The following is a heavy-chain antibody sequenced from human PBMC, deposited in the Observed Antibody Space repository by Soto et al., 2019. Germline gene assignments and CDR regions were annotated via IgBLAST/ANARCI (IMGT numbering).Heavy chain of an antibody. Sequence: GGSLRLSCAASGFTFSSYGMHWVRQAPGKGLEWVAVISYDGSNKYYADSVKGRFTIPRDNSKNTLYLQMNSLRAEDTAVYYCAKAGYCSGGSCYWGYYYYYGMDVWGQGTTVTVSS. CDR1: GFTFSSYG. CDR3: AKAGYCSGGSCYWGYYYYYGMDV. J-gene: IGHJ6*02. CDR2: ISYDGSNK. V-gene: IGHV3-30*18. D-gene: IGHD2-15*01.